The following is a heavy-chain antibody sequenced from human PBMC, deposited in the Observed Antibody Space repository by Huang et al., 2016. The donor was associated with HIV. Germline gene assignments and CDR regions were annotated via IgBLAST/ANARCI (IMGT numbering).Heavy chain of an antibody. CDR3: ARGETFWSGPQDV. V-gene: IGHV1-46*02. Sequence: QVQLVQTGAEVKKPGASVRVSGKASGYHFNSYDRQWVRQGPGQGPDGMGIINPSGAKTSYAQKFQGRVMMTRDTSTSTVYMELSSLRSEDTAVYYCARGETFWSGPQDVWGKGTTVTVSS. CDR1: GYHFNSYD. D-gene: IGHD3-3*01. CDR2: INPSGAKT. J-gene: IGHJ6*04.